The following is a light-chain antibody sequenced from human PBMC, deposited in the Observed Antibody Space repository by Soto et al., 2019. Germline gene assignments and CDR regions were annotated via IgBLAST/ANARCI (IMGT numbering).Light chain of an antibody. V-gene: IGKV1-6*01. J-gene: IGKJ1*01. Sequence: AIQMTQSPSSLSASVGDRVTITCRASQGIRNDLGWYQQKPGKAPKLLIYAASSLQSGVPSRFSGSGSDTDFTLTISSVQPEDFASYYCLQDYNYPWTFGQGTEVEIK. CDR3: LQDYNYPWT. CDR2: AAS. CDR1: QGIRND.